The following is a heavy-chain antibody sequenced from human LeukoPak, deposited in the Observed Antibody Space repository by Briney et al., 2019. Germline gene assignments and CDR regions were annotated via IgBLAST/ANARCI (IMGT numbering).Heavy chain of an antibody. J-gene: IGHJ4*02. CDR2: INHSGST. D-gene: IGHD6-19*01. V-gene: IGHV4-34*01. Sequence: TSSGTLSLTRAVYGGSFSGYYWSWIRQPPGKGLEWIGEINHSGSTNYHPSLKSRVTISVDTSKNQFSLKLSSVTAADTAVYYCARSADSSGWYAGSFDYWGQGTLVTVSS. CDR1: GGSFSGYY. CDR3: ARSADSSGWYAGSFDY.